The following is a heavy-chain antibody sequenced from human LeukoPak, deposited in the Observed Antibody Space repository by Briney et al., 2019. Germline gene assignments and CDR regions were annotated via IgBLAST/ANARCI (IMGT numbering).Heavy chain of an antibody. J-gene: IGHJ4*02. CDR2: ISGSGGST. Sequence: GGSLRLSCAASGFTFSSYAMSWVRQAPGKGLEWVSAISGSGGSTYYADSVKGRFTISRDNSKNTLYLQMNSLRAEDAAVYYCAKDPDIVVVPAAIDYWGQGTLVTVSS. CDR1: GFTFSSYA. V-gene: IGHV3-23*01. CDR3: AKDPDIVVVPAAIDY. D-gene: IGHD2-2*01.